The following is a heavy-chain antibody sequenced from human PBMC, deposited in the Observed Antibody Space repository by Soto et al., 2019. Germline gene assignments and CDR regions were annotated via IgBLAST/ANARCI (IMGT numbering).Heavy chain of an antibody. CDR3: ARTNRWYDDY. D-gene: IGHD6-13*01. Sequence: PGGSLRLSCAASGFTFNSYAMSWVRQAPGKGLEWVSSTSVSGGNTYYADSVKGRFTISRDNSENTLYLQMNSLRAEDTAMYYCARTNRWYDDYWGQGTLVTVAS. CDR2: TSVSGGNT. V-gene: IGHV3-23*01. J-gene: IGHJ4*02. CDR1: GFTFNSYA.